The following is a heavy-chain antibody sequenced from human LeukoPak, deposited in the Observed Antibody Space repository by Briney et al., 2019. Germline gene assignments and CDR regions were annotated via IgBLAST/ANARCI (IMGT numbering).Heavy chain of an antibody. CDR1: GASISSSNYY. J-gene: IGHJ4*02. CDR3: ARIPFGSTYWV. V-gene: IGHV4-39*01. CDR2: VHYTGST. D-gene: IGHD6-13*01. Sequence: SETLSLTCTVSGASISSSNYYWGWVRQPPGKGLEWIGSVHYTGSTHYNPSLKSRVIMSADTSKSQFSLKFSSVTAADTAVYFCARIPFGSTYWVWGQGTLVTVSS.